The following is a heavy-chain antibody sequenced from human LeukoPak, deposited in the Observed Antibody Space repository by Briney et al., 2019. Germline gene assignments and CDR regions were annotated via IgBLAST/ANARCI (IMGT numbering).Heavy chain of an antibody. Sequence: PSETLSLTCTVSGGSISSSSYYWGWIRQPPGKGLEWIGSIYYSGSTYYNPSLKSRVTISVDTSKNQFSLKLSSVTAADTAVYYCARVLRSSWPLYYYYYMDVWGKGTTVTVSS. D-gene: IGHD6-13*01. CDR2: IYYSGST. J-gene: IGHJ6*03. CDR3: ARVLRSSWPLYYYYYMDV. CDR1: GGSISSSSYY. V-gene: IGHV4-39*07.